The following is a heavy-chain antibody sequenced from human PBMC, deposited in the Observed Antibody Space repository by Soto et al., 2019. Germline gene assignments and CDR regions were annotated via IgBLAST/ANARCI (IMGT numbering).Heavy chain of an antibody. J-gene: IGHJ4*02. CDR1: GYTFANYG. D-gene: IGHD1-26*01. CDR2: ISAYNGKT. Sequence: ASVKVSCKASGYTFANYGVTWVRQAPGQGLEWMGWISAYNGKTNYAQKLQGRVTMTTDTSTSTAYMDLTSLRSDDTAVYYCARGLGLYYFDYWGQGTLVTVSS. V-gene: IGHV1-18*01. CDR3: ARGLGLYYFDY.